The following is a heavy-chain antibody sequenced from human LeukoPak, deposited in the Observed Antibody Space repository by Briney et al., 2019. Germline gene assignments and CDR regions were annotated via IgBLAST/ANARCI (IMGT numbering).Heavy chain of an antibody. J-gene: IGHJ5*02. Sequence: ASVKVSRKASGYTFTSYGISWVRQAPGQGLEWMGWISAYNGNTNYAQKLQGRVTMTTDTSTSTAYMELRSLRSDDTAVYYCARRPMVRGPGDWFDPWGQGTLVTVSS. D-gene: IGHD3-10*01. CDR1: GYTFTSYG. CDR2: ISAYNGNT. CDR3: ARRPMVRGPGDWFDP. V-gene: IGHV1-18*01.